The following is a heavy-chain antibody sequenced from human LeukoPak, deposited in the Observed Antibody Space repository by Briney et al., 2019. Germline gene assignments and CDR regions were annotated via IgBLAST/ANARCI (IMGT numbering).Heavy chain of an antibody. CDR2: INHSGST. D-gene: IGHD5-18*01. CDR1: GGSFSGYY. Sequence: PSETLSLTCAVYGGSFSGYYWSWIRQPPGKGLEWIGEINHSGSTNYNTSLKSRVTISVDTSKNQFSLKLSSVTAADTAVYYCARGRSYGVWGQGTLVTVSS. J-gene: IGHJ4*02. V-gene: IGHV4-34*01. CDR3: ARGRSYGV.